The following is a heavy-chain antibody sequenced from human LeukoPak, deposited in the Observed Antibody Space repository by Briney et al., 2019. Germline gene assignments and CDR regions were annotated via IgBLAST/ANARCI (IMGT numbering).Heavy chain of an antibody. CDR3: ARAADSSGYYDY. D-gene: IGHD3-22*01. CDR2: INSDGSST. Sequence: GGSLRLSCAATGFTFSSYWMHWVRQAPGKGLVWVSRINSDGSSTSYADSVKGRFTISRDNAKNTLYLQMNSLRAEDTAVYYCARAADSSGYYDYWGQGTLVTVSS. V-gene: IGHV3-74*01. J-gene: IGHJ4*02. CDR1: GFTFSSYW.